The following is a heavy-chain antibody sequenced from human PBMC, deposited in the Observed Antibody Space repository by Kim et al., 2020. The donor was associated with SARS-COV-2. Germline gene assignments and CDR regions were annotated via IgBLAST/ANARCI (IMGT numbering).Heavy chain of an antibody. CDR2: INHSGST. CDR1: GGSFSGYY. V-gene: IGHV4-34*01. Sequence: SETLSLTCAVYGGSFSGYYWSWIRQPPGKGLEWIGEINHSGSTNYNPSLKSRVTISVDTSKNQFSLKLSSVTAADTAVYYCARGVLSGLRYYYYYGMDVWGQGTTVTVSS. CDR3: ARGVLSGLRYYYYYGMDV. J-gene: IGHJ6*02. D-gene: IGHD5-12*01.